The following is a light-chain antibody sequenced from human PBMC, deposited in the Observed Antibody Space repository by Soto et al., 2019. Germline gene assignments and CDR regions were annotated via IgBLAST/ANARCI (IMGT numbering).Light chain of an antibody. CDR3: QHYNNWLGT. J-gene: IGKJ4*01. CDR1: QSVSSK. Sequence: EIGMKQSPSTLAVSTGERAALSCRASQSVSSKLAWYRQRPGQAPRLLIYGASNRPTDIPARFSGSGSGTDFTLTISSLEPEDFAVYYCQHYNNWLGTFCGVTKVDIK. CDR2: GAS. V-gene: IGKV3D-15*01.